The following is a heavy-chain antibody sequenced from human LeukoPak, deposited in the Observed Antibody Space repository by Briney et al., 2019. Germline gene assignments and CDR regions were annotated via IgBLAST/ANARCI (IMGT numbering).Heavy chain of an antibody. D-gene: IGHD3-10*01. CDR2: INHSGST. J-gene: IGHJ4*02. Sequence: SETLSLTCAVYGGSFSGYYWSWIRQPPGKGLERIGEINHSGSTNYNPSLKSRVTISVDTSKNQFSLKLSSVTAADTAVYYCARHWGSGSYLPDYWGQGTLVTVSS. CDR1: GGSFSGYY. CDR3: ARHWGSGSYLPDY. V-gene: IGHV4-34*01.